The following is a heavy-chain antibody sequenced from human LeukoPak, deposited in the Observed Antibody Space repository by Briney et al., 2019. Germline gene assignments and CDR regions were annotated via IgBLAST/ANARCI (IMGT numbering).Heavy chain of an antibody. CDR3: ARFIVGAGRYFDY. J-gene: IGHJ4*02. D-gene: IGHD1-26*01. CDR1: GFTFSSYS. Sequence: PGGSLRLSCAASGFTFSSYSMNWVRQAPGKGLEWVSSISSSSSYIYYADSVKGRFTISRDNAKNSLYLQMNSLRAEDTAVYYCARFIVGAGRYFDYWGQGTLVTVSS. V-gene: IGHV3-21*01. CDR2: ISSSSSYI.